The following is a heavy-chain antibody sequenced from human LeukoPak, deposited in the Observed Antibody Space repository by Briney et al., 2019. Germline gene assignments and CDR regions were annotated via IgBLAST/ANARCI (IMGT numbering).Heavy chain of an antibody. CDR2: ISSIGRYI. CDR1: GLTFSNYT. V-gene: IGHV3-21*01. J-gene: IGHJ4*02. Sequence: GGSLRLSCAASGLTFSNYTMNWVRQAPGKGLEWVSSISSIGRYIYYADSVKGRFTISRDNTKNSLYLQMNSLSPEDTAVYYCAREETDYFDYWGQGTLVTVSS. CDR3: AREETDYFDY.